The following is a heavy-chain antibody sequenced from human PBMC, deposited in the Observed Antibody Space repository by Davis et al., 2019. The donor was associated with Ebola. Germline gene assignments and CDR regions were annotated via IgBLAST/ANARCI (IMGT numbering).Heavy chain of an antibody. J-gene: IGHJ4*02. CDR3: ARDGGLGYCSSTSCPNYFDY. V-gene: IGHV3-48*02. Sequence: GGSLRLSCAASGFTFSGYWMHWVRQAPGKGLEWVSYISSSSSTIYYADSVKGRFTISRDNAKNSLYLQMNSLRDEDTAVYYCARDGGLGYCSSTSCPNYFDYWGQGTLVTVSS. D-gene: IGHD2-2*01. CDR1: GFTFSGYW. CDR2: ISSSSSTI.